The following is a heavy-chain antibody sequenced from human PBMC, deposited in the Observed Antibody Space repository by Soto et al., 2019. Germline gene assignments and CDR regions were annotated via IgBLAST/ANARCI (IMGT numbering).Heavy chain of an antibody. D-gene: IGHD3-22*01. CDR3: ASHGGYYDSSGYYYSYFDY. J-gene: IGHJ4*01. CDR2: IYYSGST. Sequence: PSETLSLTCTVSGGSISSGDYYWSWLRPPPGQGLEWIGYIYYSGSTYYNPSLKSRVTLSTDTTKNPFSLKLSSVTVADTAVYYCASHGGYYDSSGYYYSYFDYWGLGTLVTVS. V-gene: IGHV4-30-4*01. CDR1: GGSISSGDYY.